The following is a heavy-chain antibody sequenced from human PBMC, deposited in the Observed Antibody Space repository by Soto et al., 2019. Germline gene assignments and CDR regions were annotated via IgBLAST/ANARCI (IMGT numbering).Heavy chain of an antibody. CDR2: INPNSGGT. J-gene: IGHJ6*03. CDR1: GYTFTGYY. D-gene: IGHD2-21*02. CDR3: ASGGTAISEAYYYYYYCMDV. Sequence: ASVKVSCKASGYTFTGYYMHWVRQAPGQGLEWMGWINPNSGGTNYAQKFQGWVTMTRDTSISTAYMELSRLRSDDTAVYYCASGGTAISEAYYYYYYCMDVWGKGTTVTVSS. V-gene: IGHV1-2*04.